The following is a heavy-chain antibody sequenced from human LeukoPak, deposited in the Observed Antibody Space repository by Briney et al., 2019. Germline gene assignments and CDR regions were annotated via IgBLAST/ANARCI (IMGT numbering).Heavy chain of an antibody. J-gene: IGHJ4*02. CDR2: IYHSGST. CDR3: ARGDLGGDYFDY. D-gene: IGHD3-16*01. CDR1: GGSISSGYY. V-gene: IGHV4-38-2*02. Sequence: PSETLSLTCTVSGGSISSGYYWGWIRQPPGKGLEWIGSIYHSGSTYYNPSLKSRVTISVDTSKNQFSLKLSSVTAADTAVYYCARGDLGGDYFDYWGQGTLVTVSS.